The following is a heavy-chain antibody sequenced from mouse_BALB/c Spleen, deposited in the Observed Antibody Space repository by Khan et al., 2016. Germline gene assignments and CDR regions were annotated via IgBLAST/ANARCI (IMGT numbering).Heavy chain of an antibody. V-gene: IGHV1-18*01. CDR1: GYLFTGYY. D-gene: IGHD2-1*01. CDR2: VNPNNGGT. Sequence: VQLKQSGPDLVKPGASVKISCKASGYLFTGYYMHWVKQSHGKSLEWIGRVNPNNGGTTYNQKFMGKAILTADKSSTTAYMELSSLTSEDSAVYYGAGMGGHYVGWGQGTTLTVSS. CDR3: AGMGGHYVG. J-gene: IGHJ2*01.